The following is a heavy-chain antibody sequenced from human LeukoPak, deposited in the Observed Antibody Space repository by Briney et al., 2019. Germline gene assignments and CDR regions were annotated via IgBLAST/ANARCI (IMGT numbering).Heavy chain of an antibody. J-gene: IGHJ4*02. V-gene: IGHV1-18*01. CDR2: ISAYNGNT. Sequence: ASVKVSCKASGYTFTSYGISWARQAPGQGLEWMGWISAYNGNTNYAQKLQGRVTMTTDTSTSTAYMELRSLRSDDTAVYYCARVLRLGELSFPFDYWGQGTLVTVSS. D-gene: IGHD3-16*02. CDR1: GYTFTSYG. CDR3: ARVLRLGELSFPFDY.